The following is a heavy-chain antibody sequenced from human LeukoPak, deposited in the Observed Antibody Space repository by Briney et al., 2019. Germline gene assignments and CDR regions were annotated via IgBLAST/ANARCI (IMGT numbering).Heavy chain of an antibody. Sequence: ASVKVSCKASGYTFTSYYMHWVRQAPGQGLEWTGIINPSGGSTSYAQRFQGRVTMTRDTSTSTVYMELSSLRSEDTAVYFCAKQSAGSSTWRSLHFDSWGQGTLVTVSS. CDR2: INPSGGST. CDR3: AKQSAGSSTWRSLHFDS. V-gene: IGHV1-46*01. J-gene: IGHJ4*02. CDR1: GYTFTSYY. D-gene: IGHD6-13*01.